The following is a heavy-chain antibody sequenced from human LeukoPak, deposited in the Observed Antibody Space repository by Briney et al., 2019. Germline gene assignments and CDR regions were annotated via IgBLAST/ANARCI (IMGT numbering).Heavy chain of an antibody. CDR1: GRSIRSVY. V-gene: IGHV4-4*07. CDR3: ARGFGSGTSPIDL. D-gene: IGHD3-10*01. CDR2: IYATDLT. J-gene: IGHJ5*02. Sequence: SETLSLTCTVSGRSIRSVYWNWIRQSAGKGLEWIGRIYATDLTNYNPSLKSRVTLSVDMPKNELSLTLKSVTAADTAVYYCARGFGSGTSPIDLWGQGALVTVSS.